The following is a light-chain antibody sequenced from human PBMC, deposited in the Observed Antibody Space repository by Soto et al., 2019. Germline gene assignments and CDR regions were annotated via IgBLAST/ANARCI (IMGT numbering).Light chain of an antibody. V-gene: IGKV3-20*01. CDR1: QSISSSY. CDR3: QHYGSSWT. J-gene: IGKJ1*01. Sequence: EIVLTQSPGTLSLSPGERATLSCRTSQSISSSYLAWYQQKPGQAPRLLIYGASSRATGIPDRFSGSGSGTDFTLTISRLEPEDFAVYYCQHYGSSWTFGQGNKVDIK. CDR2: GAS.